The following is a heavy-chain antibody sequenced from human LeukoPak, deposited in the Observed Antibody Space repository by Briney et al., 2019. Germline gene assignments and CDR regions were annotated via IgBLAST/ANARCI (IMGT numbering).Heavy chain of an antibody. CDR2: IYYSGST. V-gene: IGHV4-61*01. J-gene: IGHJ4*02. Sequence: SETLSLTCTVSGDSVSSGSYYWSWIRQPPGKGLEWIGYIYYSGSTNYNPSLKSRVTISVDTSKNQFSLKLSSVTAADTAVHYCARDPSSGWYYFDYWGQGTLVTVSS. CDR3: ARDPSSGWYYFDY. D-gene: IGHD6-19*01. CDR1: GDSVSSGSYY.